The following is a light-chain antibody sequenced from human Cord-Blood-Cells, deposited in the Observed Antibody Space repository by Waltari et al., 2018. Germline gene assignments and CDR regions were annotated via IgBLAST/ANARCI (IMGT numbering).Light chain of an antibody. V-gene: IGKV1-39*01. CDR2: AAS. J-gene: IGKJ3*01. CDR3: QQSYSTSQFT. Sequence: DIQMTQSPSSMSASVGDRVTITCRAHQSISSYLNWYQQKPGKAPKLLIYAASSLQWVVPSRFSGSGSGTDFTLTISSLQPEDFSTYYCQQSYSTSQFTFGPGTKVDIK. CDR1: QSISSY.